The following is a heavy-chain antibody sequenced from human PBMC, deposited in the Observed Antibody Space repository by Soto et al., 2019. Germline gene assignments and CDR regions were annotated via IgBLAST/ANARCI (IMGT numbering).Heavy chain of an antibody. Sequence: ASVKVSCKASGYTFTSYGISWVRQAPGQGLEWMGWISAYNGNTNYAQKLQGRVTMTTDTSTSTAYMELRSLRSDDTAVYYCARDLRIFGVENKYYFDYWGQGTLVTVSS. CDR3: ARDLRIFGVENKYYFDY. J-gene: IGHJ4*02. D-gene: IGHD3-3*01. V-gene: IGHV1-18*01. CDR1: GYTFTSYG. CDR2: ISAYNGNT.